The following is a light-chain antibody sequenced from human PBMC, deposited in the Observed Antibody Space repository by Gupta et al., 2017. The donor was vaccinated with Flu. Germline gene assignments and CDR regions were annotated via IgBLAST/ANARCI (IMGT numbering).Light chain of an antibody. V-gene: IGKV3D-7*01. Sequence: VTLSLPPGKRATLSCRASQTVSDNYLSWYQQKPGQAPRLLIYAASTRATGIPARFSGSGTGTDFTLTISSLQPEDFAVYYCQQDYTLPYTFGQGTKLEIK. J-gene: IGKJ2*01. CDR2: AAS. CDR1: QTVSDNY. CDR3: QQDYTLPYT.